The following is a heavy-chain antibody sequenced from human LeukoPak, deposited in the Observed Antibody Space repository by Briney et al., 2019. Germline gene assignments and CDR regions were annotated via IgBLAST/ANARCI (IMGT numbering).Heavy chain of an antibody. V-gene: IGHV4-34*01. CDR3: ARRGLGYCSGGSCLKTGRAFDI. J-gene: IGHJ3*02. CDR1: GFTVFNYW. Sequence: PGGSLRLSCAASGFTVFNYWMSWVRQPPGKGLEWIGEINHSGSTNYNPSLKSRVTISVDTSKNQFSLKLSSVTAADTAVYYCARRGLGYCSGGSCLKTGRAFDIWGQGTMVTVSS. D-gene: IGHD2-15*01. CDR2: INHSGST.